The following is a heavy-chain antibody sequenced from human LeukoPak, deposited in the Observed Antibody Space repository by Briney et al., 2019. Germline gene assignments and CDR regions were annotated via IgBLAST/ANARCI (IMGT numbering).Heavy chain of an antibody. CDR3: ARGEWSSSPFDY. CDR2: ISSSSSYI. D-gene: IGHD6-6*01. J-gene: IGHJ4*02. CDR1: GFTFSSYS. V-gene: IGHV3-21*01. Sequence: GGSLRLSCAASGFTFSSYSMNWVRQAPGKGLEWVSFISSSSSYIYYTDSVKGRFTISRDNAKNSLYLQLNSLRAEDTALYYCARGEWSSSPFDYWGQGTLVTVSS.